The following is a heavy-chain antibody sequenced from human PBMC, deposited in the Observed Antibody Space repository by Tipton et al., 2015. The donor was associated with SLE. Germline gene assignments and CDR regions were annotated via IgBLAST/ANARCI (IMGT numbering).Heavy chain of an antibody. V-gene: IGHV3-33*08. CDR2: IWFDGNNK. D-gene: IGHD6-19*01. J-gene: IGHJ1*01. CDR1: GLTVTNSW. Sequence: RSLRLSCAASGLTVTNSWMDWVRQAPGKGLQWVAHIWFDGNNKYYVDSVKGRFTISRDNSKNTLYLQMNNLSADDTAMYYCVRDAEQWLGHEYFLHWGPGTLVTVSS. CDR3: VRDAEQWLGHEYFLH.